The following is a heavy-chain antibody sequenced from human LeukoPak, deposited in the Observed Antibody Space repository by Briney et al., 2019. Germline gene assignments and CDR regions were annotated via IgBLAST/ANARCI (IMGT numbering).Heavy chain of an antibody. V-gene: IGHV1-2*02. D-gene: IGHD2-21*02. J-gene: IGHJ4*02. CDR1: GYTFTGYY. CDR2: INPSSGGT. Sequence: ASVKVSCKASGYTFTGYYMHWVRQAPGQGLEWMGWINPSSGGTNYAQKFQGRVTMTRDTSISTAYMELSRLRSDDTAVYYCARDITYCGGDCYSGPLDYWGQGTLVTVSS. CDR3: ARDITYCGGDCYSGPLDY.